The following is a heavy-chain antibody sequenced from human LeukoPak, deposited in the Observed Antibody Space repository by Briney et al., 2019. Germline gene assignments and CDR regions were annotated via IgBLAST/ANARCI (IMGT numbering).Heavy chain of an antibody. D-gene: IGHD3-22*01. Sequence: SETLSLTCTVSGGSISSYYWSWIRQPAGKGLEWIGRIYTSGSTNYNPSLKSRVTMSVDTSKNQFSLKLSSVTAADTAVYYCARDSWSPSPYYYDSSGYFSGFDYWGQGTLVTVSS. V-gene: IGHV4-4*07. CDR2: IYTSGST. CDR3: ARDSWSPSPYYYDSSGYFSGFDY. J-gene: IGHJ4*02. CDR1: GGSISSYY.